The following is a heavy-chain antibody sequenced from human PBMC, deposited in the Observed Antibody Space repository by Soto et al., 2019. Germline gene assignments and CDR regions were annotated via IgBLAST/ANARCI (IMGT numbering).Heavy chain of an antibody. D-gene: IGHD3-3*01. Sequence: EVQLLESGGAPVQSGGSLRLSCVASGFTFENSAMSWVRQAPGKGLEWVSAISGSGGTTYYSDSVKGRFTISRDNSKNTVYLQMNDLRVEDAAEYFCAKDSWAIFGVPAGEYYAMDVWGQGTTVTVSS. CDR2: ISGSGGTT. V-gene: IGHV3-23*01. CDR3: AKDSWAIFGVPAGEYYAMDV. CDR1: GFTFENSA. J-gene: IGHJ6*02.